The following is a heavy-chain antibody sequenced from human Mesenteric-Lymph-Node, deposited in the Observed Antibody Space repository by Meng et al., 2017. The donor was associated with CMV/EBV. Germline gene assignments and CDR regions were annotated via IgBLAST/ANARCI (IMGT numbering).Heavy chain of an antibody. D-gene: IGHD2-8*01. Sequence: SLKISCAASGFTFDDYAMHWVRQAPGKGLEWVSGISWNSGSIGYADSVKGRFTISRDNAKNSLYLQMNSLRVEDTAVYYCARMEGYYAMDVWAQGTTVTVSS. CDR2: ISWNSGSI. J-gene: IGHJ6*02. V-gene: IGHV3-9*01. CDR3: ARMEGYYAMDV. CDR1: GFTFDDYA.